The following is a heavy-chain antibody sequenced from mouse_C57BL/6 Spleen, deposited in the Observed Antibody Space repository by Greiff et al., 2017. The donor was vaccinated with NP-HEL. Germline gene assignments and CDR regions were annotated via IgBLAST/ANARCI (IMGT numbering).Heavy chain of an antibody. J-gene: IGHJ3*01. CDR2: INPSTGGT. Sequence: VQLQQSGPELVKPGASVKISCKASGYSFTGYYMNWVKQSPEKSLEWIGEINPSTGGTTYNQKFKAKATLTVDKSSSTAYMQLKSLTSEDSAVYCGARFYGSGSAWFAYWGQGTLVTVSA. CDR1: GYSFTGYY. D-gene: IGHD1-1*01. CDR3: ARFYGSGSAWFAY. V-gene: IGHV1-42*01.